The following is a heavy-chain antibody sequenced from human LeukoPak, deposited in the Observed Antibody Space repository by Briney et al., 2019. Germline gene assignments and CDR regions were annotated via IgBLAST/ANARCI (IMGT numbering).Heavy chain of an antibody. CDR3: ARAMPSSTYYFDS. D-gene: IGHD2-2*01. V-gene: IGHV3-23*01. CDR1: GFTFRHFA. J-gene: IGHJ4*02. Sequence: HPGGSLKLSCAASGFTFRHFAMNWVRQAPGKGLEWVSVISVSDGSTYYADSVRGRFTISRDNFKNTLFLQLNGLRAEDTAIYYCARAMPSSTYYFDSWGQGTLVTVSS. CDR2: ISVSDGST.